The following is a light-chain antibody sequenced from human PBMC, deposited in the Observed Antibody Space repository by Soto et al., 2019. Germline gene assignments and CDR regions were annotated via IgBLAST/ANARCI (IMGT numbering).Light chain of an antibody. CDR2: DAS. Sequence: DIPMTQSPSTLSASVGDRVTITCRASQSISSWLAWYQQKPGKAPKLLIYDASSLESGVPSRFSSSGSGTEFTLTISSLQPDDFATYYCQQYNSYSPLYTFGQGTKLEIK. CDR3: QQYNSYSPLYT. CDR1: QSISSW. V-gene: IGKV1-5*01. J-gene: IGKJ2*01.